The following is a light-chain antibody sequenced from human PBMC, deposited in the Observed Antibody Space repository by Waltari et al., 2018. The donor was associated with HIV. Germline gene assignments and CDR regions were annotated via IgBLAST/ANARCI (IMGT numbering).Light chain of an antibody. Sequence: DTLISPSLDPLAVCVCERAPLSCTSSQSVLFSSNNKNYIGWYQQKPGQPPKLLLSWASTRESGVPDRFSGSGSGTAFTLTITRLQAEDVAVYHCQQYFRSPPTFGGGTKVDIK. V-gene: IGKV4-1*01. CDR2: WAS. J-gene: IGKJ4*01. CDR1: QSVLFSSNNKNY. CDR3: QQYFRSPPT.